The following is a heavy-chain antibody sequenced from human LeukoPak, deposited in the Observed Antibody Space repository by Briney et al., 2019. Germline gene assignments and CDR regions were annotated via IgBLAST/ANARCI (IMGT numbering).Heavy chain of an antibody. Sequence: GGSLRLSCAASGFTLSRYAMSWVRQAPGKGLEWVSALGGSGGSTYYADSVKGRFTISRDNAKNSLYLQMNSLRAEDTAVYYCARESLGSSGYYRDYWGQGTLVTVSS. J-gene: IGHJ4*02. CDR2: LGGSGGST. D-gene: IGHD3-22*01. V-gene: IGHV3-23*01. CDR1: GFTLSRYA. CDR3: ARESLGSSGYYRDY.